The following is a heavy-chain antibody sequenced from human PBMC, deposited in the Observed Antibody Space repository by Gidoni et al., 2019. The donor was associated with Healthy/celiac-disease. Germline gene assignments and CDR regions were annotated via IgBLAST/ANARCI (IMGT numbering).Heavy chain of an antibody. CDR1: GGSFSGYY. V-gene: IGHV4-34*01. D-gene: IGHD6-13*01. Sequence: QVQLQQWGAGLLQPSETLSLTCAVYGGSFSGYYWSWIRQPPGKGLEWIGEINHSGSTNYNPSLKSRVTISVDTSKNQFSLKLSSETAADTAVYYCARTAAAGTSHLRYWGQGTLVTVSS. CDR3: ARTAAAGTSHLRY. CDR2: INHSGST. J-gene: IGHJ4*02.